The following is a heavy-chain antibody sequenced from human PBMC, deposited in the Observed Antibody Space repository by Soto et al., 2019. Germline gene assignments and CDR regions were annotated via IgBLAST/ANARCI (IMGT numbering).Heavy chain of an antibody. CDR3: TTVNVWAQPYFDD. CDR1: GDSVTELY. V-gene: IGHV1-24*01. CDR2: FDPEEGER. D-gene: IGHD1-26*01. J-gene: IGHJ4*02. Sequence: QVRLLQSGADVKKPGASVKVSCKVSGDSVTELYMHWVRQAPGKGLEWMGGFDPEEGERIYAQNFQGRVVMTEDASTNSAYLELRRLRSEDTAVYYCTTVNVWAQPYFDDWGQGTLVTVSS.